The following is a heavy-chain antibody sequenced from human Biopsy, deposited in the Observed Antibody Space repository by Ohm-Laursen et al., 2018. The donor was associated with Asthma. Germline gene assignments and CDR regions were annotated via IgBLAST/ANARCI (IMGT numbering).Heavy chain of an antibody. J-gene: IGHJ4*02. CDR3: ARKAGSCISRTCYSLDF. CDR2: INSVFGTT. V-gene: IGHV1-69*13. CDR1: GGTFNTYV. D-gene: IGHD2-2*01. Sequence: SVKVSCKSLGGTFNTYVIGCVRQAPGQELEWMGGINSVFGTTTYPQKFQDRVTITADDSTSTVYMELSSVRSEDTAVYYCARKAGSCISRTCYSLDFWGQGTLVTVSS.